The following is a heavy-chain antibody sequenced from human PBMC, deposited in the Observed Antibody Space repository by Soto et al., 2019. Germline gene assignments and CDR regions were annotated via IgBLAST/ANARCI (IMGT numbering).Heavy chain of an antibody. CDR2: IWYDGSNK. CDR1: GFTFSSYG. Sequence: EGSLRLSCAASGFTFSSYGMHWVRQAPGKGLEWVAVIWYDGSNKYYADSVKGRFTISRDNSKNTLYLQMNSLRAEDTAVYYCASSLLTGVVPRDYWGQGTLVTVSS. CDR3: ASSLLTGVVPRDY. V-gene: IGHV3-33*01. J-gene: IGHJ4*02. D-gene: IGHD3-3*01.